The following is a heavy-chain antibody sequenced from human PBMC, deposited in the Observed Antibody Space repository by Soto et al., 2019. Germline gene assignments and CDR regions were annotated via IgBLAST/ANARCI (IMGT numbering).Heavy chain of an antibody. J-gene: IGHJ6*02. D-gene: IGHD5-18*01. CDR3: ARVGGYSDGERYYYYYGMDV. CDR2: IIPIFGTA. V-gene: IGHV1-69*01. CDR1: GGTFSSYA. Sequence: QVQLVQSGAEVKKPGSSVKVSCKASGGTFSSYAISWVRQAPGQGLEWMGGIIPIFGTANYAQKFQGRVTIGADESTSTAYMELSSLRSEDTTGYYCARVGGYSDGERYYYYYGMDVWGQGTTVTVSS.